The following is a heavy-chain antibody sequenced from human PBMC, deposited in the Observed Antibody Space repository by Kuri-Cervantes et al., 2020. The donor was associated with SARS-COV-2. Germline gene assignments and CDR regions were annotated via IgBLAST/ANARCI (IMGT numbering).Heavy chain of an antibody. D-gene: IGHD3-10*01. CDR2: INYSGST. Sequence: SETLSLTCTVSGGSISSGGHYWGWVSQPPGKGLEWIGSINYSGSTFYSPNLKSRVTISVDTSTNQFSLKLTSVTAADTAVYYCARHTSTGWFDPWGQGTLVTVSS. V-gene: IGHV4-39*01. CDR1: GGSISSGGHY. CDR3: ARHTSTGWFDP. J-gene: IGHJ5*02.